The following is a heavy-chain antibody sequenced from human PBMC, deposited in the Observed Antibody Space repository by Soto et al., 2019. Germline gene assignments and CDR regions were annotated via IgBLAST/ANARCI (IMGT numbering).Heavy chain of an antibody. V-gene: IGHV3-13*04. D-gene: IGHD6-19*01. Sequence: GGSLSLSCAASGFTFSRYDMHWVRQATGKGLEWVSAIGTAGDTYYPGSVKGRFTISRENAKNSLYLQMNSLRAGDTAVYYCARGKAVAGPFDYWGQGTLVTVSS. CDR3: ARGKAVAGPFDY. CDR2: IGTAGDT. CDR1: GFTFSRYD. J-gene: IGHJ4*02.